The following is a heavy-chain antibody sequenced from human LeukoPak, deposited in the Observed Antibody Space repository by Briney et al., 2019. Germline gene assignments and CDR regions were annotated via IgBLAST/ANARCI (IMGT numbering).Heavy chain of an antibody. D-gene: IGHD6-25*01. J-gene: IGHJ6*04. CDR3: ARDGTPIYSSGWVYMDV. V-gene: IGHV3-11*06. CDR1: GGSISSGSYY. Sequence: LSLTCTVSGGSISSGSYYWSWIRQPAGKGLEWISYISASGTLTHYADSVEGRFTISRDNAKNSLYLQMNSLRGEDTAVYYCARDGTPIYSSGWVYMDVWGKGTTVTISS. CDR2: ISASGTLT.